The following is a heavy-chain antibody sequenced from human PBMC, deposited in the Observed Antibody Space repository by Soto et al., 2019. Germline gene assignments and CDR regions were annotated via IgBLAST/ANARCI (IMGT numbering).Heavy chain of an antibody. V-gene: IGHV3-53*04. CDR2: IYSGGST. J-gene: IGHJ6*02. CDR1: GFTVSSNY. CDR3: ARATNCGGDCRDI. D-gene: IGHD2-21*02. Sequence: GGSLRLSCAASGFTVSSNYMSWVRQAPGKGLEWVSVIYSGGSTYYADSVKGRFTISRHNSKSTLYLQMNSLRAEDTAVYYCARATNCGGDCRDIWGQGTTVTVSS.